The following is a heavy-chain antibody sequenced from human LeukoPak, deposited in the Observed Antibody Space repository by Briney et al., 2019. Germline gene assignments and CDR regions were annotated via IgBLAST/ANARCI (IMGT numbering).Heavy chain of an antibody. CDR1: GGTFSSYA. Sequence: SVKVSCKASGGTFSSYAISWVRQAPGQGLEWMGGIIPIFGTANYAQKFQGRLTITADESTSTAYMELSSLRSEDTAVYYCARSVEYCSGGSCYRRLDYWGQGTLVTVSS. V-gene: IGHV1-69*01. CDR2: IIPIFGTA. J-gene: IGHJ4*02. CDR3: ARSVEYCSGGSCYRRLDY. D-gene: IGHD2-15*01.